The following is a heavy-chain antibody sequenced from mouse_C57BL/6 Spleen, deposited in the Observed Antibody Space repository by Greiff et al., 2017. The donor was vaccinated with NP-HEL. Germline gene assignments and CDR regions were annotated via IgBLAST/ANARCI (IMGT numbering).Heavy chain of an antibody. CDR3: AREFYSNYYWFAY. V-gene: IGHV1-54*01. CDR2: INPGSGGT. Sequence: VQLQQSGAELVRPGTSVKVSCKASGYAFTNYLIEWVKQRPGQGLEWIGVINPGSGGTNYNEKFKGKATLTADKSSSTAYMQLSSLTSEDSAVYFCAREFYSNYYWFAYWGQGTLVTVSA. CDR1: GYAFTNYL. D-gene: IGHD2-5*01. J-gene: IGHJ3*01.